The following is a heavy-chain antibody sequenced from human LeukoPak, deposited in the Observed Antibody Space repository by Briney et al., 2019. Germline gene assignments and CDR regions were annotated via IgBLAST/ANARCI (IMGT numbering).Heavy chain of an antibody. Sequence: SETLSLTCTVSGGSIRSSSYYWGWIRQPPGKGLEWIGGIYYSGSTYYNPSLKSRVTISVDTSKNQFSLKLSSVTAADTAVYYCARSDCSRTTCYTSPNWFDPWGQGTLVTVSS. CDR2: IYYSGST. CDR1: GGSIRSSSYY. CDR3: ARSDCSRTTCYTSPNWFDP. V-gene: IGHV4-39*01. D-gene: IGHD2-2*02. J-gene: IGHJ5*02.